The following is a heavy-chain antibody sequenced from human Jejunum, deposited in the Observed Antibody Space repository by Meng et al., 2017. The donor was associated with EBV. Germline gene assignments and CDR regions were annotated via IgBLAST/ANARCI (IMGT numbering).Heavy chain of an antibody. CDR1: GFDFTDYY. Sequence: QVQLVESAGGLVKPGGSLRLSCTASGFDFTDYYMSWVRQAPGKGLEWISYISNSANKVYYADSVKGRFTISRDNGQRSLILQMNSLRADDTAVYYCAKGGSYFDYWGQGTLVTVSS. J-gene: IGHJ4*02. D-gene: IGHD1-26*01. V-gene: IGHV3-11*01. CDR3: AKGGSYFDY. CDR2: ISNSANKV.